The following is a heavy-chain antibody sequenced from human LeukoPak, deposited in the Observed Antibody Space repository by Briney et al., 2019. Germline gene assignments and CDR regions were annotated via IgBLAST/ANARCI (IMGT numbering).Heavy chain of an antibody. CDR3: ARDGEYCSGGSCYSNYFDY. D-gene: IGHD2-15*01. CDR1: GFTFSSYV. CDR2: ISGSGGTT. V-gene: IGHV3-23*01. J-gene: IGHJ4*02. Sequence: GGSLRLSCAASGFTFSSYVMSWVRQAPGKGLEWVSGISGSGGTTNYADSVKGRFTISRDNSKNTVYLQMNSLRAEDTAVYYCARDGEYCSGGSCYSNYFDYWGQGTLVTVSS.